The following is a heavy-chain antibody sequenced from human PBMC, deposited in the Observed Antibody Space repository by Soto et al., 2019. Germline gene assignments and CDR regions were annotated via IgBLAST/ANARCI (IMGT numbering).Heavy chain of an antibody. CDR3: AAEGRGYSYSSGHY. J-gene: IGHJ4*02. CDR1: GFTFTSSA. Sequence: GASVKVSCKASGFTFTSSAVQWVRQARGQRLEWIGWIVVGSGNTNYAQKFQERVTITRDMSTSTAYMELSSLRSEDTAVYYCAAEGRGYSYSSGHYWGQGTLVTVSS. D-gene: IGHD5-18*01. CDR2: IVVGSGNT. V-gene: IGHV1-58*01.